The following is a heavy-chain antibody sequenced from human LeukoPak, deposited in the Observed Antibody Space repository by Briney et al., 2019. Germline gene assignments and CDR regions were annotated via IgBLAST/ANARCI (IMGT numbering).Heavy chain of an antibody. Sequence: SVKVSCKASGGTYSSYAISWVRQAPGQGLEWMGGIIPIFGTANYAQKFQGRVTITADKSTSTAYMELSSLRSEDTAVYYCARGKILLWFGELLGVDAFDIWGQGTMVTVSS. D-gene: IGHD3-10*01. V-gene: IGHV1-69*06. CDR2: IIPIFGTA. J-gene: IGHJ3*02. CDR1: GGTYSSYA. CDR3: ARGKILLWFGELLGVDAFDI.